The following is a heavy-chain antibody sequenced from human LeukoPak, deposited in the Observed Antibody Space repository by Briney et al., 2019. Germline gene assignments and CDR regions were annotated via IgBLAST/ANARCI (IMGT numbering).Heavy chain of an antibody. CDR2: IQQGGSEK. J-gene: IGHJ4*02. CDR3: ARVRGGYYFDY. Sequence: PGGSLRLSCAASGXIFSSYWMTWVRQAPGKGLEWVANIQQGGSEKHYVDSVKGRFTISRDNAKNSLYLQTNSLRAEDTAVYYCARVRGGYYFDYWGQGTLVTVSS. CDR1: GXIFSSYW. V-gene: IGHV3-7*04. D-gene: IGHD5-24*01.